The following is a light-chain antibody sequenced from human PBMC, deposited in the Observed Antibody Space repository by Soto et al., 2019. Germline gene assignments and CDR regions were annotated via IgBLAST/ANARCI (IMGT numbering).Light chain of an antibody. V-gene: IGLV1-40*01. CDR1: SSNIGAGYD. J-gene: IGLJ1*01. CDR3: QSYDSSLSGSGV. Sequence: LKQLASGTGVALRRGPIIYNESSSNIGAGYDVHWYQQLPGTAPKLLIYGNSNRPSGVPDRFSGSKSGTSASLAIAGLQAEDEADYYCQSYDSSLSGSGVFGTVTKVTVL. CDR2: GNS.